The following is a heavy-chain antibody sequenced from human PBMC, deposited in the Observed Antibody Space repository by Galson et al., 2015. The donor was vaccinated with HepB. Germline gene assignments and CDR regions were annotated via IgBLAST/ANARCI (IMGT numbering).Heavy chain of an antibody. Sequence: SLRLSCAASGFTFSSYAMHWVRQAPGKGLEWVAVISYDGSNKYYADSVKGRFTISRDNSKNTLYLQMNSLRAEDTAVYYCAREGGYCTNGVCYGHDAFNIWGQGTMVTVSS. CDR1: GFTFSSYA. V-gene: IGHV3-30-3*01. J-gene: IGHJ3*02. CDR3: AREGGYCTNGVCYGHDAFNI. CDR2: ISYDGSNK. D-gene: IGHD2-8*01.